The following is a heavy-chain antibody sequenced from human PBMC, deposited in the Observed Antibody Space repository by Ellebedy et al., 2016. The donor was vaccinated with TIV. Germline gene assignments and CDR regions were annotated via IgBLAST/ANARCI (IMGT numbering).Heavy chain of an antibody. CDR1: GFTFDDYA. J-gene: IGHJ3*02. Sequence: PGGSLRLSCAASGFTFDDYAMHWVRQAPGKGLEWVSGISWNSGSIGYADSVKGRFTISRDNAKNSLYLQMNSLRAEDTALYYCAKAGGATYYYGSGSPTIWGQGTMVTVSS. V-gene: IGHV3-9*01. CDR2: ISWNSGSI. D-gene: IGHD3-10*01. CDR3: AKAGGATYYYGSGSPTI.